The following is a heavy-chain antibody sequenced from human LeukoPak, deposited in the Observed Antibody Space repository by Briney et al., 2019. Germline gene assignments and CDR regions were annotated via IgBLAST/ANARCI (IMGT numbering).Heavy chain of an antibody. J-gene: IGHJ4*02. V-gene: IGHV4-31*03. D-gene: IGHD3-10*01. CDR3: AREPRLLWFGEFITPIDY. Sequence: PSETLSLTCTVSGGSISSGGYYWSWIRQHPGKGLEWIGYIYYSGSTYYNPSLKSRVTISVDTSKNQFSLKLSSVTAADTAVYFCAREPRLLWFGEFITPIDYWGQGTLVTVSS. CDR1: GGSISSGGYY. CDR2: IYYSGST.